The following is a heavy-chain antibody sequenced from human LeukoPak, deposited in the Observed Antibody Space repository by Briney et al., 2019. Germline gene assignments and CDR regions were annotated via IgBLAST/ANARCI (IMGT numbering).Heavy chain of an antibody. J-gene: IGHJ4*02. CDR2: IYPGDSDT. D-gene: IGHD2-15*01. Sequence: LGESLKISCKGSGYSFTSYWISWVRQMPGKGLEWMGVIYPGDSDTRYSPSFQGQVTISADKSISTAYLQWSSLKASDTAMYYCAREISGGTWAFDYWGQGTLVTVSS. CDR1: GYSFTSYW. V-gene: IGHV5-51*01. CDR3: AREISGGTWAFDY.